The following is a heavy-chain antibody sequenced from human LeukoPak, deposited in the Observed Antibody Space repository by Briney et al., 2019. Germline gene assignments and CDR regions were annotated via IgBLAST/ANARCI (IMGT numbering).Heavy chain of an antibody. J-gene: IGHJ6*03. CDR2: IYHSGST. V-gene: IGHV4-4*02. D-gene: IGHD5-18*01. Sequence: SGTLSLTCAVSGGSISSSNWWSWVRQPPGKGLEWIGKIYHSGSTNYNPSLKSRVTISVDKSKNQFSLKLSSVTAADTAVYYCARDTRDTAMVTNFYYYYYMDVWGKGTTVTVSS. CDR3: ARDTRDTAMVTNFYYYYYMDV. CDR1: GGSISSSNW.